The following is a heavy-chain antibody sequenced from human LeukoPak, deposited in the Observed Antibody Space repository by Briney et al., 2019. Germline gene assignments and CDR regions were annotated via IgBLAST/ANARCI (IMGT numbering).Heavy chain of an antibody. CDR3: ARDYGGNSDY. J-gene: IGHJ4*02. D-gene: IGHD4-23*01. CDR1: GFIFSTYS. CDR2: TSSSGSYI. V-gene: IGHV3-21*01. Sequence: GGSLRLSCAASGFIFSTYSMNWVRQAPGKGLEWVSSTSSSGSYIYYADSVKGRFTISRDNAKKSLYLQMSSLRDEDTAVYYCARDYGGNSDYWGQGALVTVSS.